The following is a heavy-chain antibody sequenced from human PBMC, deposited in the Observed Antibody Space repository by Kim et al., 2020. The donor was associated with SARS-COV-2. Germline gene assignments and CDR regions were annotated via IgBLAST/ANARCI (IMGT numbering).Heavy chain of an antibody. J-gene: IGHJ4*02. CDR3: DSASDNFSRREVDD. Sequence: SETLSLTCTVSGGSISSYYWSWIRQPPRTGLEWIGYIYYNWSTNSNPTLKSQVTISIAAYTNQYSLKLNPITAADTAMAFCDSASDNFSRREVDDWCQG. CDR2: IYYNWST. CDR1: GGSISSYY. V-gene: IGHV4-59*13. D-gene: IGHD2-2*01.